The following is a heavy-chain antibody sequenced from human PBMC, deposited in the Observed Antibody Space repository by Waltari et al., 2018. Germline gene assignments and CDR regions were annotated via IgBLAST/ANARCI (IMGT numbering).Heavy chain of an antibody. J-gene: IGHJ3*02. Sequence: QMQLQESGPGLVKPSETLSLTCTVSGGSISSYYWSWIRQPPGKGLEWIGYIYYSGSTNYNPSLKSRVTISVDTSKNQFSLKLSSVTAADTAVYYCARDRGMTMVVRDAFDIWGQGTMVTVSS. V-gene: IGHV4-59*01. CDR3: ARDRGMTMVVRDAFDI. CDR2: IYYSGST. D-gene: IGHD4-17*01. CDR1: GGSISSYY.